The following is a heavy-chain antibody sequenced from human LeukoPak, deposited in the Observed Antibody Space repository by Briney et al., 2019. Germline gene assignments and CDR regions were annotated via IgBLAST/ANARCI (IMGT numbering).Heavy chain of an antibody. Sequence: PSETLSLTCAVYGGSFSGYYWSWIRQPPGKGLEWIGEINHSGSTNYNPSLKSRVTTSVDTSKNQFSLKLSSVTAADTAVYYCATRVAAAAAPDYWGQGTLVTVSS. V-gene: IGHV4-34*01. J-gene: IGHJ4*02. CDR1: GGSFSGYY. CDR3: ATRVAAAAAPDY. CDR2: INHSGST. D-gene: IGHD6-13*01.